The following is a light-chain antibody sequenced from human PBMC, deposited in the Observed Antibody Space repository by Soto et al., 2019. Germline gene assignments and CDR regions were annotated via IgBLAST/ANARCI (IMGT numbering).Light chain of an antibody. Sequence: QSVLTQPASVSGSPGQSITISCTGTSSDVGGYNYVSWYQQHPGKAPKLMIYDVSNRPSGVSNRFSGSKSGNTASLNISGLQAEDEADYYCSSYTSSSTLPYVFGTGTKVTVL. CDR3: SSYTSSSTLPYV. V-gene: IGLV2-14*01. J-gene: IGLJ1*01. CDR1: SSDVGGYNY. CDR2: DVS.